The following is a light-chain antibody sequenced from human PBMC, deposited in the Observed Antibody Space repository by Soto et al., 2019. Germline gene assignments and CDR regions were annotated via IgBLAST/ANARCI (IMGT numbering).Light chain of an antibody. CDR1: QSVSSSH. J-gene: IGKJ1*01. V-gene: IGKV3-20*01. CDR3: QQYGSAWT. CDR2: GAS. Sequence: EIVLTQSPGTLSLSPGERATLSCRASQSVSSSHLVWYQQKPGQAPRLLIYGASSRATGILDRFSGSGSGTDFTLTISRLEPEDFAVYYCQQYGSAWTFGQGTKVEIK.